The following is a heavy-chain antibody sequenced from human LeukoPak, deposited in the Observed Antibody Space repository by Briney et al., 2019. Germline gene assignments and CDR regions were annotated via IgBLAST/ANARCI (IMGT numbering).Heavy chain of an antibody. V-gene: IGHV3-73*01. CDR3: TRSIVGANTFDY. D-gene: IGHD1-26*01. J-gene: IGHJ4*02. CDR1: GFTFSGSA. CDR2: IRSKANSYAT. Sequence: QPGGSLKLSCAASGFTFSGSAMHWVHQASGKGLEWVGRIRSKANSYATAYAASVKGRFTISRDDSKNTAYLQMNSLKTEDTAVYYCTRSIVGANTFDYWGQGTLVTVSS.